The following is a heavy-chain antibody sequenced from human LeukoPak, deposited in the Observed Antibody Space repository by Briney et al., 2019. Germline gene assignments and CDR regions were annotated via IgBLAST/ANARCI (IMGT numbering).Heavy chain of an antibody. Sequence: SETLSLTCAVSGGSLSTTNWWVWLRQPPGKGLEWIGEVYHSGGGNKNYNPSLKSRATILVDTSRNQFSLNLRSVTAADTAVYFCARDNPRTTGYSSGSSFDFWGQGIVVTVSS. J-gene: IGHJ4*02. CDR2: VYHSGGGNK. D-gene: IGHD6-19*01. CDR1: GGSLSTTNW. CDR3: ARDNPRTTGYSSGSSFDF. V-gene: IGHV4-4*02.